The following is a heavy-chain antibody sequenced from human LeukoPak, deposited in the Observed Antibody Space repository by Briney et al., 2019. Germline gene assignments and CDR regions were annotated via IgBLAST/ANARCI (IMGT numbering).Heavy chain of an antibody. CDR1: GFTFSDYY. CDR3: TREDNWYFDL. J-gene: IGHJ2*01. Sequence: GGSLRLSCTASGFTFSDYYMTWIRQAPGKGLEWLSYISTGSTYTNYANSVKGRFTISRDNAKNSLYLQLNSLRAEDTAVYYCTREDNWYFDLWGRGTLVTVSS. V-gene: IGHV3-11*05. CDR2: ISTGSTYT.